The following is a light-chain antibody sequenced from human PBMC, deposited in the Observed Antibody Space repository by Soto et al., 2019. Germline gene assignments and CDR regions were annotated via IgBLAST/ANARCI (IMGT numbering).Light chain of an antibody. V-gene: IGKV3D-15*01. CDR3: QQYNNWTPIS. Sequence: ETVMTQSPATLSVSPGERATLSCRASQSVSSKLAWYQQKPGQAPRVLIYVSSTRATGIPARFSGSGSGTEFTLSISSLQSEDFAVYYCQQYNNWTPISFGQGT. CDR2: VSS. CDR1: QSVSSK. J-gene: IGKJ5*01.